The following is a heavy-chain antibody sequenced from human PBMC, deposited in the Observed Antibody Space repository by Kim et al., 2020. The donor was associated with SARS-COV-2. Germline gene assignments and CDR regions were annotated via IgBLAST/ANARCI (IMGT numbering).Heavy chain of an antibody. J-gene: IGHJ4*02. CDR1: GFTFSSYA. Sequence: GGSLRLSCAASGFTFSSYAMHWVRQAPGKGLEWVAVISYDGSNKYYADSVKGRFTISRDNSKNTLYLQMNSLRAEDTAVYYCARDLNADTTLDYWGLGTLVTVSS. D-gene: IGHD1-26*01. CDR2: ISYDGSNK. V-gene: IGHV3-30-3*01. CDR3: ARDLNADTTLDY.